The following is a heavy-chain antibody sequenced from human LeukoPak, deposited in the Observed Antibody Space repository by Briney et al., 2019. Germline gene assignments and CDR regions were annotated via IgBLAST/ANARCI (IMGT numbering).Heavy chain of an antibody. CDR3: ARVSNYGDGPKFDY. V-gene: IGHV3-7*03. CDR1: GFTFSSYW. CDR2: IKQDGSEK. Sequence: GGSLRLSCAASGFTFSSYWMSWVRQAPGKGLEWVANIKQDGSEKYYVGSVKGRFTISRDNAKNSLYLQMNSLRAEDTAVYYCARVSNYGDGPKFDYWGQGTLVTVSS. D-gene: IGHD4-17*01. J-gene: IGHJ4*02.